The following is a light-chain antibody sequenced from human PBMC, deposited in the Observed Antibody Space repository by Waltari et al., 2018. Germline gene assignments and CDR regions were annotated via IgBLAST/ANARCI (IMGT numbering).Light chain of an antibody. CDR3: SSYIRGSALVI. CDR1: SSDIGDYNY. J-gene: IGLJ2*01. V-gene: IGLV2-14*03. Sequence: QSALTQPASVSGSPGQSITISRTGTSSDIGDYNYVSWFQQHPGKAPKLMIFGVSERPSGVSTRFSGSKSGNTASLTISGLQAEDEADYYCSSYIRGSALVIFGGGSKLTVL. CDR2: GVS.